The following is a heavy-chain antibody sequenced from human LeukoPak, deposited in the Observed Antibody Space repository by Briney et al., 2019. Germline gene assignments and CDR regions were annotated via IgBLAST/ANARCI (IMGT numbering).Heavy chain of an antibody. CDR3: ARAVFGVVSRFDY. CDR2: ISTYNGNT. D-gene: IGHD3-3*01. Sequence: GASVKVSCKASGYTFTSYGISWVRQAPGQGLDWMGWISTYNGNTNYAQKLQGRVTMTTDTSTSTAYMGLRSLRSDDMAVYYCARAVFGVVSRFDYWGQGTLVTVSS. V-gene: IGHV1-18*03. CDR1: GYTFTSYG. J-gene: IGHJ4*02.